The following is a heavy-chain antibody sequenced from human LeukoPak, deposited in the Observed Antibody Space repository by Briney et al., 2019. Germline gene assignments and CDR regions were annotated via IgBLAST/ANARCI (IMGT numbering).Heavy chain of an antibody. CDR1: GFTFSSDG. V-gene: IGHV3-7*01. CDR2: IKQDGSEK. CDR3: ARAGGYASSWAY. Sequence: PGGSLRLSCAASGFTFSSDGMSWVRQAPGKGLEWVANIKQDGSEKNYVDSVKGRFTISRDNAKNSLDLQMNSLRAEDTAVYYCARAGGYASSWAYWGQGTLVTVSS. J-gene: IGHJ4*02. D-gene: IGHD5-12*01.